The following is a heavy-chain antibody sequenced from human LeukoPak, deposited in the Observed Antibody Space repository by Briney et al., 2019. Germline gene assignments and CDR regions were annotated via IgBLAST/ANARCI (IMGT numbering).Heavy chain of an antibody. CDR2: ISGSGGST. J-gene: IGHJ4*02. CDR3: AKDYYDSSGRNYYFDY. V-gene: IGHV3-23*01. CDR1: GFTFSSYG. D-gene: IGHD3-22*01. Sequence: QSGGSLRLSCAASGFTFSSYGMHWVRQAPGKGLEWVSAISGSGGSTYYADSVKGRFTISRDNSKNTLYLQMNSLRAEDTAVYYCAKDYYDSSGRNYYFDYWGQGTLVTVSS.